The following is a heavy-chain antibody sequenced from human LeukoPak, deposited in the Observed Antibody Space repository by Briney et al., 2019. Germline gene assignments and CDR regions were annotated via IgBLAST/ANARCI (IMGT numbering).Heavy chain of an antibody. CDR2: ISYDGSNK. CDR1: GFTISSYA. CDR3: ARSYSSSWYRGAFDI. D-gene: IGHD6-13*01. Sequence: GGSLRLSCAASGFTISSYAMHWVRQAPGKGLEWVAVISYDGSNKYYADSVKGRFTISRDNSKNTLYLQMNSLRAEDTAVYYCARSYSSSWYRGAFDIWGQGTMVTVSS. J-gene: IGHJ3*02. V-gene: IGHV3-30-3*01.